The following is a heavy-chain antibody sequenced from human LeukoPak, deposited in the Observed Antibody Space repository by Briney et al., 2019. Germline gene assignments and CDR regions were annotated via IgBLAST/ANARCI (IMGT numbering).Heavy chain of an antibody. CDR1: GGSISSYY. D-gene: IGHD3-3*01. CDR3: ARSVGNYDLWSGYRKRAFDY. Sequence: SETLSLTCTVSGGSISSYYWSWIRQPPGKGLEWIGYIYYSGSTNYNPSLKSRVTISVDTSKNQFSLKLSSVTAADTAVYYCARSVGNYDLWSGYRKRAFDYWGQGTLVTVSS. V-gene: IGHV4-59*01. J-gene: IGHJ4*02. CDR2: IYYSGST.